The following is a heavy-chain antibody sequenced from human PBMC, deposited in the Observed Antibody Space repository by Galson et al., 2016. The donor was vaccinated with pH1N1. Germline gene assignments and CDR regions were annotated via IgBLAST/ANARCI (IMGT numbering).Heavy chain of an antibody. V-gene: IGHV4-34*01. CDR2: INHSGST. D-gene: IGHD3-10*01. CDR1: GGSFSGYY. CDR3: ARENSFGELDTWFDP. Sequence: ETLSLTCAVYGGSFSGYYWSWIRQPPGKGLEWIGEINHSGSTNYNPSLKSRVTISVDTSKNHFSLKLTSVTAADTAVYYCARENSFGELDTWFDPWGQGTLVTVSS. J-gene: IGHJ5*02.